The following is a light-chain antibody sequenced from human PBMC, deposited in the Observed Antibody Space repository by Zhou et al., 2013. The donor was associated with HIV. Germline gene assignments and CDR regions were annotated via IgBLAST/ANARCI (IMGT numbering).Light chain of an antibody. CDR3: QQYDNLPYT. CDR1: QDISNS. Sequence: DIQMTQSPSSLSASVGDRVTITCQASQDISNSLNWYQQKPGKAPELLIYDASNLETGVPSRFSGSGSGTDFTFTISSLQPEDIATYYCQQYDNLPYTFGPGDRSWRSN. V-gene: IGKV1-33*01. J-gene: IGKJ2*01. CDR2: DAS.